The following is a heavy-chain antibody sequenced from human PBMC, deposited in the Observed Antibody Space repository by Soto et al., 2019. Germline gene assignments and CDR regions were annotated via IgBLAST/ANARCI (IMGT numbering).Heavy chain of an antibody. J-gene: IGHJ4*02. D-gene: IGHD3-10*01. Sequence: VQLVQSGAEVKKPGASVKVSCKASGYTFSNYALHWVRQAPGQRLEWMGWINADNGNIKYSQKFQGRVTFTRDTSASTAYMDLSSLRSEDTAVYYCASPSYGSGNYYWGQGTLVTVSS. CDR2: INADNGNI. V-gene: IGHV1-3*01. CDR3: ASPSYGSGNYY. CDR1: GYTFSNYA.